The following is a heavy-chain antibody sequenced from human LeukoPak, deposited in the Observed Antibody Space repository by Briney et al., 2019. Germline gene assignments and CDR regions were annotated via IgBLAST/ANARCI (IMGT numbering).Heavy chain of an antibody. D-gene: IGHD2-8*01. Sequence: SEALSLTCTVSGGSISSTFYYWGWIRQPPGKGLEWIGSINYSGSTYYNPSLKSRVTISVDTSKNQFSLKLSSVTAADTAVYYCARRRFVRGPDVVNPFDYWGQGTLVTVSS. CDR2: INYSGST. J-gene: IGHJ4*02. V-gene: IGHV4-39*01. CDR3: ARRRFVRGPDVVNPFDY. CDR1: GGSISSTFYY.